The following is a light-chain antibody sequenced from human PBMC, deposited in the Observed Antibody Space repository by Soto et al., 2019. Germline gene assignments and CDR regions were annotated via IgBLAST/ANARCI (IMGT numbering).Light chain of an antibody. CDR2: EVS. Sequence: QSVLTQPASVSGSPGQSITISCTGTSSDVGNYNYVSWYQQHPAKAPKLMIFEVSNRPSGISSRFSGSKSGNTASLTISGLQAEDEADYYCSSYTSSSNYVFGTGNKVTVL. J-gene: IGLJ1*01. V-gene: IGLV2-14*01. CDR1: SSDVGNYNY. CDR3: SSYTSSSNYV.